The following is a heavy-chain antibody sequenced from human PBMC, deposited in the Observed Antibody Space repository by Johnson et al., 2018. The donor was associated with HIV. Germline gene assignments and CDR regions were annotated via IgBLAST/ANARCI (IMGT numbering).Heavy chain of an antibody. Sequence: VQLVESGGGLVQPGGSLRLSCAASGFTFSSYWMSWVRQAPGKGLEWVANIKQDGSEKYYVDSVKGRFTISRDNAKNSLYLQMNSLRAEDTAVYYCARERSGWDGDAFGSWGQGTMVTVSS. J-gene: IGHJ3*02. CDR2: IKQDGSEK. V-gene: IGHV3-7*05. CDR1: GFTFSSYW. D-gene: IGHD6-19*01. CDR3: ARERSGWDGDAFGS.